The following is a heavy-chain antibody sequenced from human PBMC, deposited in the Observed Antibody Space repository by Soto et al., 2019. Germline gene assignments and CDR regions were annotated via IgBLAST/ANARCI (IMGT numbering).Heavy chain of an antibody. CDR3: ARSPDFWSGYALDY. J-gene: IGHJ4*02. D-gene: IGHD3-3*01. Sequence: QVQLQESGPGLVKPSETLSLTCTVSGGSISSYYWSWIRQPPGKGLEWIGYIYYSGSTNYNPSLKIRVTISVDTSKNQFSLKLSSVTAADTAVYYCARSPDFWSGYALDYWGQGTLVTVSS. CDR2: IYYSGST. V-gene: IGHV4-59*08. CDR1: GGSISSYY.